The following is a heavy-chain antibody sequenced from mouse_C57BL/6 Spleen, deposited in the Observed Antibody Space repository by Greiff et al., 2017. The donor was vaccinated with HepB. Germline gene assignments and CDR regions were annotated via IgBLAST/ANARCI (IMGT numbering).Heavy chain of an antibody. CDR2: IYPGSGNT. V-gene: IGHV1-66*01. CDR1: GYSFTSYY. Sequence: QVQLQQSGPELVKPGASVKISCKASGYSFTSYYIHWVKQRPGQGLEWIGWIYPGSGNTKYNEKFKGKATRTADTSSSTAYMQLSSLTSEDSAVYYVARAGLPHGMDYWGQGTSVTVSS. J-gene: IGHJ4*01. D-gene: IGHD5-5*01. CDR3: ARAGLPHGMDY.